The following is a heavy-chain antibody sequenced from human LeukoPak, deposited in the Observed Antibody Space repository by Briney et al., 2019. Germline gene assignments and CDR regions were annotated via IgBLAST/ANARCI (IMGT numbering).Heavy chain of an antibody. CDR1: GDSITCSSYY. CDR3: ARHGGTRITLIEVYYFDS. Sequence: SETLSLTCSVSGDSITCSSYYWAWIRQPPEKGLEWIGSVYYTGGTNYSPSLKSRVTMSVDTSKNQFSLMLSSVTAADTAVYYCARHGGTRITLIEVYYFDSWGQGTLVTVSS. CDR2: VYYTGGT. J-gene: IGHJ4*02. V-gene: IGHV4-39*01. D-gene: IGHD4-11*01.